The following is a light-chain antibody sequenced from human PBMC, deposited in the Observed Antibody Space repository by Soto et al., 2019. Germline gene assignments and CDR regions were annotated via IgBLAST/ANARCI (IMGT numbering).Light chain of an antibody. J-gene: IGKJ5*01. CDR2: DAS. CDR3: QQRRSWPPTIT. Sequence: EIVLTQSPATLSLSPGERATLSCRASQSVSTYLAWYQQRPGQAPRLLIYDASYRATDIPPRFSGSGSGTDFTLTISILEPDDFAVYYCQQRRSWPPTITFGQGTRLDIK. V-gene: IGKV3-11*01. CDR1: QSVSTY.